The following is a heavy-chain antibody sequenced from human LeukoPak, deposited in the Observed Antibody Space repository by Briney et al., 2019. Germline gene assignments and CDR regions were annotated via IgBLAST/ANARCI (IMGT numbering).Heavy chain of an antibody. CDR2: INPNSGGT. D-gene: IGHD3-10*01. Sequence: ASVKVSCKASGYTFTGYYMHWVRQAPGQGLEWMGWINPNSGGTNYAQKFQGRVTMTRDTSISTAYMELSRLRSDDTAVYYCARWSNYYGSGTHREGDYWGQGTLVTVSS. V-gene: IGHV1-2*02. CDR1: GYTFTGYY. J-gene: IGHJ4*02. CDR3: ARWSNYYGSGTHREGDY.